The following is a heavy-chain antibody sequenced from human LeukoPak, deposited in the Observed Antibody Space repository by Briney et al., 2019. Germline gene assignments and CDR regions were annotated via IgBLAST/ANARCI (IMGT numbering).Heavy chain of an antibody. CDR3: ARDDQWLVDFDY. CDR1: GFAFSSYS. Sequence: GGSLRLSCAASGFAFSSYSMNWVRQAPGKGLEWVSSISSSSSYIYYADSVKGRFTISRDNAKNSLYLQMNSLRAEDTAVYYCARDDQWLVDFDYWGQGTLVTVSS. CDR2: ISSSSSYI. V-gene: IGHV3-21*01. D-gene: IGHD6-19*01. J-gene: IGHJ4*02.